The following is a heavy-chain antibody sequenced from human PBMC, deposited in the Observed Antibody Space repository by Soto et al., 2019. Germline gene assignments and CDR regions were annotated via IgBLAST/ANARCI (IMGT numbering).Heavy chain of an antibody. CDR1: GFTFSSYA. D-gene: IGHD3-3*01. V-gene: IGHV3-23*01. J-gene: IGHJ4*02. CDR2: ISGSGGST. Sequence: PGGSLILSCAASGFTFSSYAMSWVRQAPGKGLEWVSAISGSGGSTYYADSVKGRFTISRDNSKNTLYLQMNSLRAEDTAVYYCATSGFFFWSGYDYWGQGTLVTVSS. CDR3: ATSGFFFWSGYDY.